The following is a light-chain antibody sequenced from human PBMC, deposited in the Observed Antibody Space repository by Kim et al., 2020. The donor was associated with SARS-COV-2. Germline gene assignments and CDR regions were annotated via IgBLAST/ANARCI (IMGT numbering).Light chain of an antibody. CDR1: QSVSGW. Sequence: SVGDRVSITCRASQSVSGWLAWYQQKPGRAPKVLIYDAFTLESGVPSRFSGSGSGTEFTLTISSLQPDDFATYYCQQYDNYPWTFGQGTKVDIK. CDR3: QQYDNYPWT. V-gene: IGKV1-5*01. CDR2: DAF. J-gene: IGKJ1*01.